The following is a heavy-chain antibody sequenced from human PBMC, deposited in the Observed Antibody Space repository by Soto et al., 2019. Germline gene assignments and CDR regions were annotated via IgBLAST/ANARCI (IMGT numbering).Heavy chain of an antibody. V-gene: IGHV3-30*18. D-gene: IGHD3-16*02. CDR2: ISYDGSNK. CDR1: GFTFSSYG. CDR3: AKDEGREMSTFGGVIGY. J-gene: IGHJ4*02. Sequence: GGSLRLSCAASGFTFSSYGMHWVRQAPGKGLEWVAVISYDGSNKYYADSVKGRFTISRDNSKNTLYLQMNSLRAEDAAVYDCAKDEGREMSTFGGVIGYWGQGTLVTVSS.